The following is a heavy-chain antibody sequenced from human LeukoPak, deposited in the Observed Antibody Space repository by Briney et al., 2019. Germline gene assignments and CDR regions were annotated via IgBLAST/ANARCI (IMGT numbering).Heavy chain of an antibody. D-gene: IGHD2-2*02. J-gene: IGHJ4*02. V-gene: IGHV4-59*04. CDR3: AKSWAPGYCSSTTCYNFDY. CDR1: GGSISSYY. Sequence: SSETLSLTCTVPGGSISSYYWSWIRQPPGKGLEWIGYIYYSGRTYYNPSLKSRVTISVDTSKNEFSLKLSSVTAADTAVYYCAKSWAPGYCSSTTCYNFDYWGQGTLVTVSS. CDR2: IYYSGRT.